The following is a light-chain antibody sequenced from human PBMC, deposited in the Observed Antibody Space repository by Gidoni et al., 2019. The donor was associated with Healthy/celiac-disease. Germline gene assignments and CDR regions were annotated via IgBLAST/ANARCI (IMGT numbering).Light chain of an antibody. J-gene: IGKJ2*01. CDR1: QSVSSN. Sequence: EIVMTQSTATLSVSPGERATLSCRSSQSVSSNLAWYKQKPGQAPRLLIYGASTRATGIPARFSGSGSGTEFTLTISSLQSEDFAVYYCQQYNNWPMYTFGQGTKLEIK. V-gene: IGKV3-15*01. CDR3: QQYNNWPMYT. CDR2: GAS.